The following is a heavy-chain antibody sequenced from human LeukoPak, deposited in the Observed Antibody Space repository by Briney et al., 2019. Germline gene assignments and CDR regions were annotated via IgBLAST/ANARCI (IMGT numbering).Heavy chain of an antibody. CDR2: IIPIFDTA. V-gene: IGHV1-69*05. J-gene: IGHJ4*02. Sequence: ASVKVSCKASGGTFSSYAISWVRQAPGQGLEWMGRIIPIFDTANYAQKFQGRVTITTDESTSTAYMELSSLRSEDTAVYYCARAGLRSDYYDSSGYYWDYWGQGTLVTVSS. D-gene: IGHD3-22*01. CDR1: GGTFSSYA. CDR3: ARAGLRSDYYDSSGYYWDY.